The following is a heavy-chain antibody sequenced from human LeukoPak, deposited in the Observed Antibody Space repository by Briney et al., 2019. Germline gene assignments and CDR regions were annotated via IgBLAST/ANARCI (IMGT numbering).Heavy chain of an antibody. D-gene: IGHD1-1*01. CDR1: GGSFSGYY. V-gene: IGHV4-34*01. J-gene: IGHJ4*02. Sequence: SETLSLTCAVYGGSFSGYYWSWIRQPPGKGLEWIGEINHSGSTNYNPSLKSRVTISVDTPKNQFSLKLSSETAADTAVYYCARGLGTTGTQGLIDYWGQGTLVTVSS. CDR2: INHSGST. CDR3: ARGLGTTGTQGLIDY.